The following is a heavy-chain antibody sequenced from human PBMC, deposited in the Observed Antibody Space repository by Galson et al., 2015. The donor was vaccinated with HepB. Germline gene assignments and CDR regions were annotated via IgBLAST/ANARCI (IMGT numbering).Heavy chain of an antibody. Sequence: GSINSGGYYWSWIRQHPGKGLEWIGYIYYSGSPYYNPSLKSRATISVDTSKKHFSLTLTSVTAADTAVYYCARDRPVPAAMSDAFDIWGQGTMVTVSS. CDR1: GSINSGGYY. CDR3: ARDRPVPAAMSDAFDI. J-gene: IGHJ3*02. V-gene: IGHV4-31*02. CDR2: IYYSGSP. D-gene: IGHD2-2*01.